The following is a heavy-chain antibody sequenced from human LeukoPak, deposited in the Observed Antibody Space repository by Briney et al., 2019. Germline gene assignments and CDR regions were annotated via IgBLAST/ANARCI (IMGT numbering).Heavy chain of an antibody. CDR2: ISGSGGST. D-gene: IGHD1-26*01. CDR1: GFTFSSYA. V-gene: IGHV3-23*01. Sequence: PGASLRLSCAASGFTFSSYAMSWVRPAPGKGLEWVSAISGSGGSTYYADSVKGRFTISRDNSKNTLYLQMNSLRAEDTAVYYCAKAPKWEPKREFWGQGTLVTVSS. J-gene: IGHJ4*02. CDR3: AKAPKWEPKREF.